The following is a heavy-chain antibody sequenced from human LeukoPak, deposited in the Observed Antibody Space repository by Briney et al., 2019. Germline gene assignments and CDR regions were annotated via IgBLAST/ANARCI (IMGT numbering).Heavy chain of an antibody. J-gene: IGHJ4*02. CDR3: ARDFNIVVVPAASFDY. V-gene: IGHV4-38-2*02. Sequence: SSETLSLTCTVSGYSISSGYYWGWIRQPPGKGLEWIGSIYHSGSTYYNPSLKSRVTLSVDTSKNQFSLKLSSVTAADTAVYYCARDFNIVVVPAASFDYWGQGTLVTVSS. CDR1: GYSISSGYY. CDR2: IYHSGST. D-gene: IGHD2-2*01.